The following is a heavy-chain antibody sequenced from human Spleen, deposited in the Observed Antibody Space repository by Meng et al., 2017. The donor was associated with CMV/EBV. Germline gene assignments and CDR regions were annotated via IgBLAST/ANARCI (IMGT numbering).Heavy chain of an antibody. CDR3: ARSGIGDAFDI. D-gene: IGHD2-15*01. V-gene: IGHV3-21*01. CDR2: ISSSSSYI. J-gene: IGHJ3*02. CDR1: GLTFSSYS. Sequence: GGSLRLSCAASGLTFSSYSMNWVRQAPGKGLEWVSSISSSSSYINYADSGKGRFTISRDNAKNSLYRQMNSLRAEDTAVYDCARSGIGDAFDIWGQGKRGTVS.